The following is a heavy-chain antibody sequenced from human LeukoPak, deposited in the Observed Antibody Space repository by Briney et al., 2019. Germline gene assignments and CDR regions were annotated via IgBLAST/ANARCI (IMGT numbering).Heavy chain of an antibody. CDR2: IYTSGST. J-gene: IGHJ3*02. V-gene: IGHV4-4*07. CDR3: AREQNYMVRGVNDAFDI. Sequence: SGTLSLTCTVSGGSISSYYWSWIRQPAGKGLEWIGRIYTSGSTNYNPSLKSRVTISVDKSKNQFSLKLSSVTAADTAVYYCAREQNYMVRGVNDAFDIWGQGTMVTVSS. D-gene: IGHD3-10*01. CDR1: GGSISSYY.